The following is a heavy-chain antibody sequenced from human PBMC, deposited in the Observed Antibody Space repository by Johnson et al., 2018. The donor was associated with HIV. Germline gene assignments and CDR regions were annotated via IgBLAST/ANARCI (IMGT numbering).Heavy chain of an antibody. J-gene: IGHJ3*02. CDR2: IQYDGSNK. V-gene: IGHV3-30*02. CDR3: AKSWHSGSLYDAFHI. D-gene: IGHD1-26*01. Sequence: QMQLVESGGGVVQPRGSLRLSCAASGFTFRDYGMHWVRQAPGKGLEWVAFIQYDGSNKYYADSVRGRFTISRDNSKNTLYLQMNSLRVEDTAVYYCAKSWHSGSLYDAFHIWGQGTMVTVSS. CDR1: GFTFRDYG.